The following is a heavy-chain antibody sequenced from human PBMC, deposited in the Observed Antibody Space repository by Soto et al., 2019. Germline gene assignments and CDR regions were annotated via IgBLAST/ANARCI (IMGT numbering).Heavy chain of an antibody. CDR1: GYTFTSYA. CDR3: ARGGGIAAEYYGMDV. CDR2: MNANSGNT. Sequence: GASVKVSCKASGYTFTSYAMHWVRQAPGQRLEWMGWMNANSGNTGYAQKFQGRVTMTRNTSISTAYMELSSLRSEDTAVYYCARGGGIAAEYYGMDVWGQGTTVTVSS. D-gene: IGHD6-13*01. J-gene: IGHJ6*02. V-gene: IGHV1-8*02.